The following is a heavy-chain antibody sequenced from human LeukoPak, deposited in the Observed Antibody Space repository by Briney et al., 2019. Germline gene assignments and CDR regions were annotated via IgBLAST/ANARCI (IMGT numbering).Heavy chain of an antibody. CDR2: TYYRSKWYD. CDR3: AKDSGFGLNGFDP. D-gene: IGHD3-16*01. J-gene: IGHJ5*02. CDR1: VDSVSSNSAA. V-gene: IGHV6-1*01. Sequence: SQTLSLTCAISVDSVSSNSAAWNWIRQSPSRGLEWLGRTYYRSKWYDDYAVSVKSRITINPDTSKNQFSLQLNSVTPDDTAVYYCAKDSGFGLNGFDPWGQGTLVTVSS.